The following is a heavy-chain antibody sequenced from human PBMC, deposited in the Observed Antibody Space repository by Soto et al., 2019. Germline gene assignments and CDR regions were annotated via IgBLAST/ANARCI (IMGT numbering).Heavy chain of an antibody. D-gene: IGHD3-3*01. V-gene: IGHV4-34*01. J-gene: IGHJ6*03. CDR2: INHSGST. Sequence: SETLSLTCAVYGGSFSGYYWSWIRQPPGKGLEWIGEINHSGSTNYNPSLKSRVTISVDTSKNQFSLKLSSVTAADTAVYYCARASRSGYRSTYYSYSMDVWGKGTTVTVSS. CDR3: ARASRSGYRSTYYSYSMDV. CDR1: GGSFSGYY.